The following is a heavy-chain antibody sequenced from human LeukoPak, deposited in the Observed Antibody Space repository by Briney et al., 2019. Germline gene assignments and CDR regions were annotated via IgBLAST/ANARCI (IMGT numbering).Heavy chain of an antibody. V-gene: IGHV4-4*07. J-gene: IGHJ4*02. CDR2: IYTSGST. Sequence: SETLSLTCTVSGGSISSYYWSWIRQPAGKGLEWIGRIYTSGSTSYNPSLKSRVTISVDKSKNQFSLKLSSVTAADTAVYYCARGPVTIFGVVIIPDYFDYWGQGTLVTVSS. D-gene: IGHD3-3*01. CDR1: GGSISSYY. CDR3: ARGPVTIFGVVIIPDYFDY.